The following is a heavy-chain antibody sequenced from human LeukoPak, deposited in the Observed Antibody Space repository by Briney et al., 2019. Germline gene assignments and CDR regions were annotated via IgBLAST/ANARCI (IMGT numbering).Heavy chain of an antibody. D-gene: IGHD3-10*01. V-gene: IGHV3-23*01. CDR1: GFTFSSYG. CDR2: ISGGGGST. J-gene: IGHJ4*02. CDR3: AKLRDEYYYGSGSYFYFDY. Sequence: GGSLRLSCAASGFTFSSYGMSWVRQAPGKGLEWVSAISGGGGSTYYADSVKGRFTISRDNSKNTLYLQMNSLRAEDTAVYYCAKLRDEYYYGSGSYFYFDYWGQGTLVTVSS.